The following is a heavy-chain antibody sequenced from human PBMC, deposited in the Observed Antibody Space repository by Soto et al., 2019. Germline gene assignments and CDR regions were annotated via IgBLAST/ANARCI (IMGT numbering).Heavy chain of an antibody. CDR3: ARARGSSWYDGSYYYGMDV. J-gene: IGHJ6*02. V-gene: IGHV4-59*01. D-gene: IGHD6-13*01. CDR2: IYYSGST. CDR1: GGSISSYY. Sequence: SETLSLTCTVSGGSISSYYWSWIRQPPGKGLEWIGYIYYSGSTNYNPSLKSRVTISVDTSKNQFSLKLSSVTAADTAVYYCARARGSSWYDGSYYYGMDVWGQGTTVT.